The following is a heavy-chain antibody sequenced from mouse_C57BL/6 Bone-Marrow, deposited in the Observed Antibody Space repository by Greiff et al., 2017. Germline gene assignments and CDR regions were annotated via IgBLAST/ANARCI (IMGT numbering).Heavy chain of an antibody. CDR2: IDPSDSYT. CDR3: ARSEYYGSSPYWYFDV. D-gene: IGHD1-1*01. CDR1: GYTFTSYW. V-gene: IGHV1-69*01. Sequence: QVQLQQPGAELVMPGASVKLSCKASGYTFTSYWMHWVKQRPGQGLEWIGEIDPSDSYTNYNQKFKGKSTLTVDKSSSTAYMQLSSLTSEDSAVYYCARSEYYGSSPYWYFDVWGKGTTVTVSS. J-gene: IGHJ1*03.